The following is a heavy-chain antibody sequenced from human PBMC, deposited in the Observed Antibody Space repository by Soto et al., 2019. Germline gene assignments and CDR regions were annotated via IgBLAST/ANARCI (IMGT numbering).Heavy chain of an antibody. D-gene: IGHD1-26*01. CDR1: GYSFTSYW. Sequence: GESLKISCKGSGYSFTSYWIGWVRQMPGKGLEWMGIIYPGDSDTRYSPSFQGQVTISADKSISTAYLQWSSLKASDTAMYYCARHVIVGATGQDPPTWGQGTLVTVSS. CDR2: IYPGDSDT. J-gene: IGHJ5*02. V-gene: IGHV5-51*01. CDR3: ARHVIVGATGQDPPT.